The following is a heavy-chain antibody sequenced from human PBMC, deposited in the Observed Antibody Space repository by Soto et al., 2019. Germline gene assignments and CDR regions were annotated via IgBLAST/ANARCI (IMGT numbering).Heavy chain of an antibody. V-gene: IGHV4-34*01. J-gene: IGHJ5*02. CDR3: ASIRASGWTKEGWFDP. D-gene: IGHD6-13*01. Sequence: PSETLSLTCAVYGGSFSGYYWSWIRQPPGKGLEWIGEINPGGSTNYNPSLKSRVTISVDTSKNQFSLKMSSVTAAETDVYFCASIRASGWTKEGWFDPWGQGTPVTVSS. CDR2: INPGGST. CDR1: GGSFSGYY.